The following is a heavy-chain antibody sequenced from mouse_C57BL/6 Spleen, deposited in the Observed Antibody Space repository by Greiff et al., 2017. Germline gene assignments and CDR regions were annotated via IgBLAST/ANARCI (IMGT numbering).Heavy chain of an antibody. J-gene: IGHJ4*01. D-gene: IGHD3-2*02. Sequence: VQLQQPGAELVRPGSSVKLSCKASGYTFTSYWMHWVQQRPIQGLEWIGNIDPSDSDTHYNQKFKDKDTLTVDKSSSTAYMQLSSLTSEDSTVYYCARDPDSSGYYAMDYWGQGTSVTVSS. CDR3: ARDPDSSGYYAMDY. V-gene: IGHV1-52*01. CDR1: GYTFTSYW. CDR2: IDPSDSDT.